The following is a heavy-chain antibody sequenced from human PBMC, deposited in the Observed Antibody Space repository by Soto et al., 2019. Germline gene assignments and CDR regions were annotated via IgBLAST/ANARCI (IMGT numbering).Heavy chain of an antibody. D-gene: IGHD5-12*01. CDR1: GYTFTSYA. CDR2: INAGNGNT. CDR3: ARADKSGYDPHFDY. Sequence: QVQLVQSGAEVKKPGASVKVSCKASGYTFTSYAMHWVRQAPGQRLEWMGWINAGNGNTKYSQKFQGRVTITRDTYASTDYMELSSLRSEDTAVHYCARADKSGYDPHFDYWGQGTLVTVSS. V-gene: IGHV1-3*01. J-gene: IGHJ4*02.